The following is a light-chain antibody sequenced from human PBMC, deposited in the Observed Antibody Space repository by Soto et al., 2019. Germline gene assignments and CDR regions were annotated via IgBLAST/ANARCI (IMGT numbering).Light chain of an antibody. Sequence: ETVLTQSPGTLSLSPGERATLSCRASQTVSSSYLAWYQQKPGQAPRLLIYGASSRATGIPDRFSGSGCGTDFTHTISRLQPVDFAVYYCKQYCQHYGSSPPSWTFGEGTRVEIK. V-gene: IGKV3-20*01. CDR1: QTVSSSY. J-gene: IGKJ1*01. CDR3: KQYCQHYGSSPPSWT. CDR2: GAS.